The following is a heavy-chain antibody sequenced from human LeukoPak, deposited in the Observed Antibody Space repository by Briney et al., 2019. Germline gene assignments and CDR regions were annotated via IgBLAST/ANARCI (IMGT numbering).Heavy chain of an antibody. CDR1: GFTFTTYA. J-gene: IGHJ4*02. Sequence: PGESLRLSCEASGFTFTTYAMSWVRQAPGKGLEWVSTITNRGGGTYNAASVRGRFTISRDNSKNMLYLLMNSLRAEDTAIYYCAKDIYDNYGGLDYWGQGTLVTVST. V-gene: IGHV3-23*01. CDR3: AKDIYDNYGGLDY. CDR2: ITNRGGGT. D-gene: IGHD4-23*01.